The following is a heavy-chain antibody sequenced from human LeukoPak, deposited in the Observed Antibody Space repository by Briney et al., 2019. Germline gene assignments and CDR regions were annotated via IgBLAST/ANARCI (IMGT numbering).Heavy chain of an antibody. Sequence: GGSLRLSCAASGFTFSSYAMHWVRQAPGKGLEWVSSISSSSSYIYYADSVKGRFTISRDNAKNSLYLQMNSLRAEDTAVYYCARALYGSGSYYYWGQGTLVTVSS. CDR1: GFTFSSYA. J-gene: IGHJ4*02. CDR2: ISSSSSYI. CDR3: ARALYGSGSYYY. D-gene: IGHD3-10*01. V-gene: IGHV3-21*01.